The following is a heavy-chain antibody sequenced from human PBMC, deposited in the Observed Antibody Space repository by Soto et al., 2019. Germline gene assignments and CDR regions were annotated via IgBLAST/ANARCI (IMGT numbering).Heavy chain of an antibody. CDR3: ERDPDSSGLHY. D-gene: IGHD6-19*01. CDR2: IYPAGNT. Sequence: GGSLRLSCAASGFTVSGIFMIWVRQAPGKGLEWVSVIYPAGNTYYADSVKGRFTISRDSSKNTLFLQMNSLRAEDTAMYYCERDPDSSGLHYWGQGTLVTVSS. J-gene: IGHJ4*02. V-gene: IGHV3-53*01. CDR1: GFTVSGIF.